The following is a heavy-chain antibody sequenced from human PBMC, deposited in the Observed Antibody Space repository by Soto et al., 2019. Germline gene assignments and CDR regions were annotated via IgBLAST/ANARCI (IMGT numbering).Heavy chain of an antibody. CDR3: ARASIAAAGYYFDY. V-gene: IGHV3-53*01. Sequence: EVQLVESGGGLIQPGGSLRLSCAASGFTVSTNYMSWVRQAPWKGLEWVSVIYSGGSTYYADSVKGRFTISRDNSKNTLYLQMNSLRAEDTAVYYCARASIAAAGYYFDYWGQGTLVTVSS. J-gene: IGHJ4*02. CDR1: GFTVSTNY. D-gene: IGHD6-13*01. CDR2: IYSGGST.